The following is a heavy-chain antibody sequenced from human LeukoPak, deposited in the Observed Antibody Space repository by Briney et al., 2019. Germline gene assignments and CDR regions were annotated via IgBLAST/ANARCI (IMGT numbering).Heavy chain of an antibody. V-gene: IGHV3-48*03. CDR3: AKDRYSSGWYRPPFDY. CDR1: GFTFSNYE. Sequence: GGSLRLSCATSGFTFSNYEMNWVRQTPGKGLEWVSYISDNGRTSYYADSVKGRFTISRDNSKNSLYLQMNSLRTEDTALYYCAKDRYSSGWYRPPFDYWGQGTLVTVSS. D-gene: IGHD6-19*01. J-gene: IGHJ4*02. CDR2: ISDNGRTS.